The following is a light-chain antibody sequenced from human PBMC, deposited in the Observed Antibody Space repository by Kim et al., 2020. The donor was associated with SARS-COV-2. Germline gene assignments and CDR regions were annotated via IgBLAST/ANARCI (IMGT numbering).Light chain of an antibody. J-gene: IGLJ3*02. CDR2: VNN. CDR1: RSNIGAGYD. V-gene: IGLV1-40*01. Sequence: QSVLTQPPSASGAPGQRVTISCTGSRSNIGAGYDVHWYQQLPGTAPKLLIYVNNNRPSGVPDRFSGSKSGTSASLAITGLQAEDEADYYCQSYDSSLSGWVFGGGTKLTVL. CDR3: QSYDSSLSGWV.